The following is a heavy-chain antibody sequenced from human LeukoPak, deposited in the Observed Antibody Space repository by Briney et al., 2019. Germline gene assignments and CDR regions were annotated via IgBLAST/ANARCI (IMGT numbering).Heavy chain of an antibody. CDR2: INPDTGYT. D-gene: IGHD1-26*01. V-gene: IGHV1-2*02. Sequence: ASVKVSCRASGYTFTGYYLHWVRQAPGQGLEWMGWINPDTGYTNHAQKFQGRVTMTRDTSISTAYMELSRLRSDDTALYYCARERATSGGTMDVWGQGTTVTVSS. CDR3: ARERATSGGTMDV. J-gene: IGHJ6*02. CDR1: GYTFTGYY.